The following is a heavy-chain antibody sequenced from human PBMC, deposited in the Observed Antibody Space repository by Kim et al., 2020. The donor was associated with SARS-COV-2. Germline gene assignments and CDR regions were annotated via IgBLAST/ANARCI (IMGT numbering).Heavy chain of an antibody. Sequence: GGSLRLSCAASGFTFRTYTMNWVRQAPGKGLEWVSSLTSGSSYIYYADSVKGRFTISRDNAKNSLYLQMNSLRAEDTAVYYCARGDGQWLVEDYWGQGTL. J-gene: IGHJ4*02. CDR1: GFTFRTYT. V-gene: IGHV3-21*01. CDR2: LTSGSSYI. D-gene: IGHD6-19*01. CDR3: ARGDGQWLVEDY.